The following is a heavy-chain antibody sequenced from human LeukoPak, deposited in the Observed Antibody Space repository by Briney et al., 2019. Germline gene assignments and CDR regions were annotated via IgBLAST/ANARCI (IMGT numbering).Heavy chain of an antibody. Sequence: GASVKVSCKASGHTFTGYYMHWVRQAPGQGLEWMGCINPNSGGTNYAQKFQGWVTMTRDTSISTAYMELSRLRSDDTAVYYCARGRLAVAGALDAFDIWGQGTMVTVSS. CDR2: INPNSGGT. J-gene: IGHJ3*02. D-gene: IGHD6-19*01. CDR3: ARGRLAVAGALDAFDI. V-gene: IGHV1-2*04. CDR1: GHTFTGYY.